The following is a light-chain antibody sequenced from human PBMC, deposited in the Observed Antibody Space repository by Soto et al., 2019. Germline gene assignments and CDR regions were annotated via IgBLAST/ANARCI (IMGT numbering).Light chain of an antibody. V-gene: IGKV3-15*01. CDR3: QHYYSFPHA. J-gene: IGKJ4*01. CDR2: GAS. CDR1: QSVSSN. Sequence: IGMTQSPATLSVSPGERATLSCRASQSVSSNLAWYQQKPGQAPRLLIYGASTRATGIPARFSGSGSGTEFTLTISSLQSEDFATYYCQHYYSFPHAFGGGTKVDIK.